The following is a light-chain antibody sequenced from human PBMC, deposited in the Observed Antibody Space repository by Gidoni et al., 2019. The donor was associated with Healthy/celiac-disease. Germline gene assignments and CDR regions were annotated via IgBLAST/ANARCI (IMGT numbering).Light chain of an antibody. Sequence: DAVLTQSPLSLPVTLGQPASISCSSSQSLLHSDGHVHLNWFQQRPGQSPRRLIYRVSNRDSGFPDRFSGSGSGTDFTLKISRVEAEDLGVYYCMQGTHWPYTFGQGTKLEIK. CDR2: RVS. CDR3: MQGTHWPYT. J-gene: IGKJ2*01. CDR1: QSLLHSDGHVH. V-gene: IGKV2-30*02.